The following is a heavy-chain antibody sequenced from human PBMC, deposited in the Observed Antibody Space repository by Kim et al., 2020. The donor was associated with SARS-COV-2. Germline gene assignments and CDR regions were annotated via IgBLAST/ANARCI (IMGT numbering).Heavy chain of an antibody. V-gene: IGHV5-51*01. CDR2: IYPGDSDT. CDR3: ARQRGSSWAPYGMDV. Sequence: GESLKISCKGSGYSFTTYWIGWVRQMPGKGLEWMGIIYPGDSDTRYSPSFQGQVTISADKSISTAYLQWSSLKASDTAMYYCARQRGSSWAPYGMDVWGQGTTVTVSS. J-gene: IGHJ6*02. D-gene: IGHD6-13*01. CDR1: GYSFTTYW.